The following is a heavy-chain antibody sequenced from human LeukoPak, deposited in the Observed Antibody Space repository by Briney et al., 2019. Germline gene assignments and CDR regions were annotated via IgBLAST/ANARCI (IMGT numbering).Heavy chain of an antibody. D-gene: IGHD5-18*01. Sequence: GGSLRLSCAASGFAFSSYSMNWVRQAPGKGLEWVSAISGSGGSTYYADSVKGRFTISRDNSKNTLYLQMNSLRAEDTAVYYCAKYDTAMPPDYWGQGTLVTVSS. J-gene: IGHJ4*02. CDR3: AKYDTAMPPDY. V-gene: IGHV3-23*01. CDR2: ISGSGGST. CDR1: GFAFSSYS.